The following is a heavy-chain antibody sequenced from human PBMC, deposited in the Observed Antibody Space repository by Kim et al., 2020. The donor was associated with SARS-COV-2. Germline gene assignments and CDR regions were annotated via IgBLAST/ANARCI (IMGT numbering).Heavy chain of an antibody. J-gene: IGHJ4*02. Sequence: SQTLSLTCAISGDSVSSNSAAWNWIRQSPSRGLEWLGRTYYRSKWYNDYAVSVKSRITINPDTSKNQFSLQLNSVTPEDTAVYYCARVLSRENYYDSSGYYYFDYWGQGTLVTVSS. V-gene: IGHV6-1*01. CDR1: GDSVSSNSAA. D-gene: IGHD3-22*01. CDR3: ARVLSRENYYDSSGYYYFDY. CDR2: TYYRSKWYN.